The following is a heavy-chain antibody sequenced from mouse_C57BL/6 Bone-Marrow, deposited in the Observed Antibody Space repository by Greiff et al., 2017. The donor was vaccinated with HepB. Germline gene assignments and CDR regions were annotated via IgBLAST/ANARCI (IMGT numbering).Heavy chain of an antibody. CDR3: ASPAQATIAY. CDR2: IYPGDGDT. CDR1: GYAFSSSW. D-gene: IGHD3-2*02. J-gene: IGHJ3*01. V-gene: IGHV1-82*01. Sequence: QVHVKQSGPELVKPGASVKISCKASGYAFSSSWMNWVKQRPGKGLEWIGRIYPGDGDTNYNGKFKGKATLTADKSSSTAYMQLSSLTSEDSAVYFCASPAQATIAYWGQGTLVTVSA.